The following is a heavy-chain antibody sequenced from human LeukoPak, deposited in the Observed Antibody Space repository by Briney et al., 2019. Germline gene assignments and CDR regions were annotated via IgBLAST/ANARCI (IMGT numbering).Heavy chain of an antibody. CDR2: ISGNSDTI. CDR3: AKALVGLGIAVAAHFDY. V-gene: IGHV3-48*01. D-gene: IGHD6-19*01. Sequence: GGSLRLSCAASGFTFSSYSMNWVRQAPGEGLEWVSYISGNSDTIYYADSVKGRFTISRDNAKNSLYLQMNSLRVEDTAVYYCAKALVGLGIAVAAHFDYWGQGTLVTVSS. CDR1: GFTFSSYS. J-gene: IGHJ4*02.